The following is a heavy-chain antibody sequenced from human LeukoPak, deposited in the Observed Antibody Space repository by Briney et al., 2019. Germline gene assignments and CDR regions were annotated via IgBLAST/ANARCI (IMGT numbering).Heavy chain of an antibody. CDR2: IYYSGST. Sequence: PSETLSLTCTVSGDSISSSSYYWSWIRQPPGKGLEWIGYIYYSGSTNYNPSLKSRVTISVDTSKNQFSLKLSSVTAADTAVYYCARALASGYYFDYWGQGTLVTVSS. J-gene: IGHJ4*02. D-gene: IGHD3-22*01. CDR1: GDSISSSSYY. V-gene: IGHV4-61*01. CDR3: ARALASGYYFDY.